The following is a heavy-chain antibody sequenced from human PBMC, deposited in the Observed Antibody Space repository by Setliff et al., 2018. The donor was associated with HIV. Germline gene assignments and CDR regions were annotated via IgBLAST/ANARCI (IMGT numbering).Heavy chain of an antibody. Sequence: GASVKVSCKASGYTFTGYAMHWVRQAPGQGLEWMGWMNPSGGSTTYAQKFQGRVTMTRDTSTSTVYMELSSLRSEDTAVYYCARDAFDYTAYYYSYMDVWGKGTTVTVSS. J-gene: IGHJ6*03. CDR1: GYTFTGYA. CDR3: ARDAFDYTAYYYSYMDV. CDR2: MNPSGGST. V-gene: IGHV1-46*01. D-gene: IGHD4-4*01.